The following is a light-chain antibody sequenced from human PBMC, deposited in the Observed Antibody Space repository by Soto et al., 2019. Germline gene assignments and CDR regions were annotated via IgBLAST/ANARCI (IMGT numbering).Light chain of an antibody. CDR2: AAS. CDR3: QKYNSAFLT. V-gene: IGKV1-27*01. CDR1: QGISNY. Sequence: DIQMTQSPSSLSASVGDRVTITCRARQGISNYLAWYQQKPGKVPKVLIYAASTLPSGVPSRFSGSGSGTDFTLTISSLQPEDGATYYCQKYNSAFLTFGGGTKVEIK. J-gene: IGKJ4*01.